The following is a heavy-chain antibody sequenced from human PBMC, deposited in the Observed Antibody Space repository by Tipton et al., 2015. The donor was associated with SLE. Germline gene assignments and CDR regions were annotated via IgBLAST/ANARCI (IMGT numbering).Heavy chain of an antibody. V-gene: IGHV3-30*02. CDR1: GFTFSSYG. CDR2: IRYDGSNK. Sequence: SLRLSCAASGFTFSSYGMHWVRQDPGKGLEWVAFIRYDGSNKYYADSVKGRFTISRDNSKNTLYLQMNSLRAEDTAVYYCAKGVPGSGLGIDYWGQGTLFTVSS. CDR3: AKGVPGSGLGIDY. J-gene: IGHJ4*02. D-gene: IGHD3/OR15-3a*01.